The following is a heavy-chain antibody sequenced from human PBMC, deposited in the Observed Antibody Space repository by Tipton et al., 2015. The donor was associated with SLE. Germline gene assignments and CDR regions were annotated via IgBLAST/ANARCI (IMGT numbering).Heavy chain of an antibody. D-gene: IGHD1-20*01. CDR3: ARGGSYNWNDKTWYFDL. CDR1: GESFSGYY. J-gene: IGHJ2*01. Sequence: GLVKPSETLSLTCAVYGESFSGYYWSWIRQPPGKGLEWIGEINHSGSTNYNPSLKSRVTISVDTSKNQFSLKLSSVTAADTAVYYCARGGSYNWNDKTWYFDLWGRGTLVTVSS. CDR2: INHSGST. V-gene: IGHV4-34*01.